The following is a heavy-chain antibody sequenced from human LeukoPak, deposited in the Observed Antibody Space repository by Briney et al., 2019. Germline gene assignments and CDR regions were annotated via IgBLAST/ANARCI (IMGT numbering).Heavy chain of an antibody. CDR1: GFTFSSYE. D-gene: IGHD1-26*01. V-gene: IGHV3-21*01. CDR2: ITSSSSYI. J-gene: IGHJ6*03. Sequence: GGSLRLSCAASGFTFSSYEMNWVRQAPGKGLEWVSSITSSSSYIYYADSVKGRFTISGDNAKNSLYLHINSLRAEDTAVYYCARDPYSDSYVDYYYYYYMDVWGKGTTVTISS. CDR3: ARDPYSDSYVDYYYYYYMDV.